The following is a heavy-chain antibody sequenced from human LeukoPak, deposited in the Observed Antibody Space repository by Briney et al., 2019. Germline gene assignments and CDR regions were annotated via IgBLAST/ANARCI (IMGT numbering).Heavy chain of an antibody. CDR1: GFTFCNYA. V-gene: IGHV3-23*01. J-gene: IGHJ1*01. D-gene: IGHD4-17*01. CDR2: ISCAGP. CDR3: ARDPNGNYVGAFDFQR. Sequence: GGSLRLSCAASGFTFCNYALTWVRQAPGRGLEWVSSISCAGPYYAHSVKGRVSISRDNYTNTLYLQMSSLRSEDTAVYYCARDPNGNYVGAFDFQRWGQGTLVTVSS.